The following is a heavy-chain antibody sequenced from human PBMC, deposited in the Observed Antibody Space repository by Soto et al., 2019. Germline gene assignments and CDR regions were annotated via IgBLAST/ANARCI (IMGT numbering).Heavy chain of an antibody. CDR1: GFTVSSKY. CDR2: IQSGGTT. Sequence: PGGSLRLSCAASGFTVSSKYMTWVRQAPGKGLEWVPLIQSGGTTYYADSVKGRFTISRDTSENTLHLQMDSLRVEDTAVYYCARDDVLCDGGRCYGIPLDVSGKGTTVTVSS. V-gene: IGHV3-66*01. CDR3: ARDDVLCDGGRCYGIPLDV. D-gene: IGHD2-15*01. J-gene: IGHJ6*04.